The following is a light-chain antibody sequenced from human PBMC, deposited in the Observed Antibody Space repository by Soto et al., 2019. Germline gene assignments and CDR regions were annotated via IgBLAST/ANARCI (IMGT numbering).Light chain of an antibody. Sequence: DIVMTQTPLSLSVTPGQPASISCRSSQSLLHSDGKTYFYWYLQRPGQPPRLLIYEVSNRFSGVPDRFSGSGSGTDFTLKISRVETDDVGLYFCMQTKQLSVTFGQGTKVEIK. CDR1: QSLLHSDGKTY. J-gene: IGKJ1*01. CDR3: MQTKQLSVT. V-gene: IGKV2D-29*01. CDR2: EVS.